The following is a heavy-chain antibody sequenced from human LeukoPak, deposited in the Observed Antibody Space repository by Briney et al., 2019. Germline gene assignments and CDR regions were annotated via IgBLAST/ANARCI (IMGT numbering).Heavy chain of an antibody. J-gene: IGHJ5*02. CDR1: GGSVSSSNW. CDR2: LFHTGHT. Sequence: PSGTLSLTCTVSGGSVSSSNWWTWIRQTPGKGLEWIGELFHTGHTNYNPSLKSRVTISVDKSSNHFSLNLNSVTAADTAVYYCARDGGLTIVRGVVDLWGQGTLVTVSS. CDR3: ARDGGLTIVRGVVDL. D-gene: IGHD3-10*01. V-gene: IGHV4-4*02.